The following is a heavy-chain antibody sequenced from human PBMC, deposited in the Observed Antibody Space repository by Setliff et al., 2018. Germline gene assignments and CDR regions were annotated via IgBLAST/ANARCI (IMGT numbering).Heavy chain of an antibody. CDR2: IKEEGGEK. CDR1: GFSLSSYW. V-gene: IGHV3-7*01. CDR3: ARSPGWIPWFDS. Sequence: PGGSLRLSCVASGFSLSSYWMGWVRQAPGRGLEWVASIKEEGGEKFYVDSVKGRLTISRDNAKTSLYLQMDSLRVEDTAVYFCARSPGWIPWFDSWGQGTLVTVSS. D-gene: IGHD5-18*01. J-gene: IGHJ5*01.